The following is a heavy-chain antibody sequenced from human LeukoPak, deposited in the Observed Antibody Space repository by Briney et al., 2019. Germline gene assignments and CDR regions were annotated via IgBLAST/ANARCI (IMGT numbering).Heavy chain of an antibody. V-gene: IGHV3-33*01. CDR2: IWYDGSNK. Sequence: PGRSLRLSCAASGFTFSTYGMYWVRQAPGKGLEWVAVIWYDGSNKYYADSVKGRFTISRDNSKNTLYLQMNSLRAEDTAVYYCARRYCSSTSCLIDYWGQGTLVTVSS. CDR1: GFTFSTYG. J-gene: IGHJ4*02. D-gene: IGHD2-2*01. CDR3: ARRYCSSTSCLIDY.